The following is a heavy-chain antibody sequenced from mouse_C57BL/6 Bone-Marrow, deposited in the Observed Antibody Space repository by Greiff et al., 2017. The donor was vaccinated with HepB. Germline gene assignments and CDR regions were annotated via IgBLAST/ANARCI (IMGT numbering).Heavy chain of an antibody. D-gene: IGHD1-1*01. CDR3: ARSSYYYGSSPYFDY. Sequence: VQLQQPGAELVRPGTSVKLSCKASGYTFTSYWMHWVKQRPGQGLEWIGVIDPSDSYTNYNQKFKGKATLTVETSSSTAYMQLSSLTSEDSAVYYCARSSYYYGSSPYFDYWGQGTTLTVSS. CDR2: IDPSDSYT. J-gene: IGHJ2*01. CDR1: GYTFTSYW. V-gene: IGHV1-59*01.